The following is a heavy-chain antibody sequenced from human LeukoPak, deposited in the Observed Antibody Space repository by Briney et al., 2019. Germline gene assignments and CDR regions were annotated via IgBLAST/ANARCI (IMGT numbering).Heavy chain of an antibody. D-gene: IGHD1-26*01. Sequence: SQTLSLTCAISGDSVSSNSDAWNWIRQSPSRGLEWLGSTYYRSKWYNDYVLSVKSRITINPDTSKNQFSLQLNSVTPEDTAVYYCARDRGSLRYYFDYWGQGTLVTVSS. CDR3: ARDRGSLRYYFDY. CDR1: GDSVSSNSDA. CDR2: TYYRSKWYN. J-gene: IGHJ4*02. V-gene: IGHV6-1*01.